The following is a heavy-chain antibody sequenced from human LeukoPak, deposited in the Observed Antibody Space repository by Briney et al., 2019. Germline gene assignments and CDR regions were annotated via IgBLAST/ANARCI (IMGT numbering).Heavy chain of an antibody. Sequence: ASVKVSCKASGYTFTGYYMHWVRQAPGKGLEWMGGFDPEDGETIYAQKFQGRVTMTEDTSTDTAYMELSSLRSEDTAVYYCATDYYGSGSYFDYFDYWGQGTLVTVSS. CDR1: GYTFTGYY. J-gene: IGHJ4*02. D-gene: IGHD3-10*01. CDR2: FDPEDGET. V-gene: IGHV1-24*01. CDR3: ATDYYGSGSYFDYFDY.